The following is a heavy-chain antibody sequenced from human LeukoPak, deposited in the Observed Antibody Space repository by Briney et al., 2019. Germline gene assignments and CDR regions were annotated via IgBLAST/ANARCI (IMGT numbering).Heavy chain of an antibody. CDR1: GGSFSGYY. J-gene: IGHJ5*02. CDR3: ARGKSGSFRNWFDP. Sequence: KTSETLSLTCAVYGGSFSGYYWSWTRQPPGKGLKWIGEINHSGSTNYNPSLKSRVTISVDTSKNQFSLKLSSVTAADTAVYYCARGKSGSFRNWFDPWGQGTLVTVSS. V-gene: IGHV4-34*01. CDR2: INHSGST. D-gene: IGHD1-26*01.